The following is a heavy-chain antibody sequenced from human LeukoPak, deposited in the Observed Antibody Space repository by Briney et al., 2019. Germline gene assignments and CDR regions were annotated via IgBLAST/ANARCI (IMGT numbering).Heavy chain of an antibody. Sequence: VASVKVSRKASVYTFTGYYMHWLRQAPGQGLEWMGWINPNSGGTKYAQKFQGRVTMTRDASISTAYMELSRLRSDDTAVYYCARTLIDVDILTTYYGNGFDIWGQGTMVTVSS. V-gene: IGHV1-2*02. CDR1: VYTFTGYY. J-gene: IGHJ3*02. CDR2: INPNSGGT. CDR3: ARTLIDVDILTTYYGNGFDI. D-gene: IGHD3-9*01.